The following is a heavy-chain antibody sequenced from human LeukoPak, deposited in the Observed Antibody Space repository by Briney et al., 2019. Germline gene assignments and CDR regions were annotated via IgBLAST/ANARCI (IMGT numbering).Heavy chain of an antibody. D-gene: IGHD5-24*01. V-gene: IGHV4-38-2*02. CDR3: ARVDGATWWFDP. Sequence: SETLSLTCTVSGYSISSGYYWGWIRQPPGKGLEWIGEINHSGSTNYNPSLKSRVTMSVDTSKNQFSLKLSSVTAADTAVYYCARVDGATWWFDPWGQGTLVTVSS. CDR2: INHSGST. CDR1: GYSISSGYY. J-gene: IGHJ5*01.